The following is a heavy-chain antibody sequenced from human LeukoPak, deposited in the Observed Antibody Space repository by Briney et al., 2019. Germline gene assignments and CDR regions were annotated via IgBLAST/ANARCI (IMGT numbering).Heavy chain of an antibody. D-gene: IGHD3-16*02. CDR3: AIRRYLAGFDY. V-gene: IGHV3-74*01. J-gene: IGHJ4*02. Sequence: GGSLRLSXAASGFTFSSYWMHWVRQAPGKGLVWVSRINSDGRRTSYVESVKGRFTISRDNAKKTVYLQMKSLRAEDPAVFYCAIRRYLAGFDYWGQGTLVTVSS. CDR1: GFTFSSYW. CDR2: INSDGRRT.